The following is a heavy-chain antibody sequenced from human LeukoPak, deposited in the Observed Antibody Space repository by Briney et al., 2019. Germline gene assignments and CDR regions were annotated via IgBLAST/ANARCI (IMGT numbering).Heavy chain of an antibody. V-gene: IGHV4-4*02. CDR3: ARGGGYYYDSSGLDY. CDR1: GGSISSGNW. Sequence: SETLSLTCAVSGGSISSGNWWTWVRQPPGKGLEWIGEIYHSGSTNYNPSLKSRVSISVDNFKSQFSLKLSSVTAADTAVYYCARGGGYYYDSSGLDYWGQGTLVTVSS. CDR2: IYHSGST. D-gene: IGHD3-22*01. J-gene: IGHJ4*02.